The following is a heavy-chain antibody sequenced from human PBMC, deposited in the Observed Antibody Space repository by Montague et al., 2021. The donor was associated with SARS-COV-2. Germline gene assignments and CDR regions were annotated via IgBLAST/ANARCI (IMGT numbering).Heavy chain of an antibody. Sequence: SETLSLTCTVSGGSISSSSYYWGWIRQPPGKGREWIGSIYYSGSTYYNPSPKSRVTISVDTSKNQFSLKFSSVTDADTAVYYCSRHVYDILTGYYPYWYFVLWGRGTLVTVSS. J-gene: IGHJ2*01. CDR1: GGSISSSSYY. CDR2: IYYSGST. D-gene: IGHD3-9*01. CDR3: SRHVYDILTGYYPYWYFVL. V-gene: IGHV4-39*01.